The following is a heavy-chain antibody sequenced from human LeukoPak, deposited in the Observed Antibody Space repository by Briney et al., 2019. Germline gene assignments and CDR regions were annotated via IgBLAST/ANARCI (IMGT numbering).Heavy chain of an antibody. CDR3: ARRMITFGGVIVSEYFDY. J-gene: IGHJ4*02. V-gene: IGHV5-51*01. Sequence: GESLKISCKGSGYSFTTYWIGWVRQMPGKGLEWMGIMDPGDSDTRYSPSFQGQVTISADKSISTAYLQWSSLKASDTAMYYCARRMITFGGVIVSEYFDYWGQGTLVTVSS. D-gene: IGHD3-16*02. CDR2: MDPGDSDT. CDR1: GYSFTTYW.